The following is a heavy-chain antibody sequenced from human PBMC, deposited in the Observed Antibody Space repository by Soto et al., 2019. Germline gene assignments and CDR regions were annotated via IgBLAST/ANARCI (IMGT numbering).Heavy chain of an antibody. V-gene: IGHV4-39*01. CDR3: AGYRYDYIWGSYRVTWFDP. Sequence: PSETLSLTCTVSGGSISSSTYYWGWIRQPPGKGLEWIGSIYYSGSTYYKPSLKSRVIISVDTSKNQFSLRLTSVTAADTAVYYCAGYRYDYIWGSYRVTWFDPWGQGTLVTVSS. CDR2: IYYSGST. CDR1: GGSISSSTYY. J-gene: IGHJ5*02. D-gene: IGHD3-16*02.